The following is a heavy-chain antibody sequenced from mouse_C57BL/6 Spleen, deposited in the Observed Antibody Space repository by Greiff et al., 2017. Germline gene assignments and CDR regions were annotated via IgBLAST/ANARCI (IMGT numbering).Heavy chain of an antibody. J-gene: IGHJ2*01. V-gene: IGHV7-3*01. CDR1: GFTFTDYY. Sequence: EVQRVESGGGLVQPGGSLSLSCAASGFTFTDYYMSWVRQPPGKALEWLGFIRNKANGYTTEYSASVKGRFTISRDNSQSILYLQMNALRAEDSATYYCARFGYYVDYWGQGTTLTVSS. CDR2: IRNKANGYTT. CDR3: ARFGYYVDY.